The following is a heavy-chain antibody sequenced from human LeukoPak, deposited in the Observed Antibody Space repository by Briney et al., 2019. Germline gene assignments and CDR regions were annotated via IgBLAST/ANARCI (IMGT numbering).Heavy chain of an antibody. CDR3: ASGSYSSGWLSYFDY. V-gene: IGHV4-34*01. CDR2: GSESGGT. D-gene: IGHD6-19*01. CDR1: GGSLNGHY. Sequence: SETLSLTCAVYGGSLNGHYWGWIRQPPGRGLEWIGEGSESGGTKFNPSLKSRVTISADTSKNQFSLKVKSVTAADTAVYYCASGSYSSGWLSYFDYWGQGTLVTVSS. J-gene: IGHJ4*02.